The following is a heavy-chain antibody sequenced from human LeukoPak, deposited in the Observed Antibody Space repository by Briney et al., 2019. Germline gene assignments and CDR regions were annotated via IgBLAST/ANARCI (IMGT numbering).Heavy chain of an antibody. V-gene: IGHV4-31*03. J-gene: IGHJ6*02. D-gene: IGHD3-22*01. Sequence: PSQTLSLTCTVSGGPISSGGYYWSWIRQHPGKGLEWIGYIYYSGSTYYNPSLKSRVTISVDTSKNQFSLKLSSVTAADTAVYYCARTLDSRAYIVRRPYSMDVWGQGTTVTVSS. CDR2: IYYSGST. CDR3: ARTLDSRAYIVRRPYSMDV. CDR1: GGPISSGGYY.